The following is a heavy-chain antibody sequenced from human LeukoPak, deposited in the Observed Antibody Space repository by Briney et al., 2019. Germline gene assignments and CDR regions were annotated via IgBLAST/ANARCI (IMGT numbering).Heavy chain of an antibody. Sequence: ASVKVSCKASGYTFTGYYMHWVRQAPGQGLEWMGWINPNSGGTNYAQKFQGRVTMTRDTSISTACMELSRLRSDDTAAYYCARVRCSSTSCYIFIYWGQGTLVTVSS. V-gene: IGHV1-2*02. CDR3: ARVRCSSTSCYIFIY. J-gene: IGHJ4*02. CDR2: INPNSGGT. D-gene: IGHD2-2*02. CDR1: GYTFTGYY.